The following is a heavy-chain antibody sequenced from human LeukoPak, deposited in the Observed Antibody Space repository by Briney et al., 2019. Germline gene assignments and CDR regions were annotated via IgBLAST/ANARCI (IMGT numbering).Heavy chain of an antibody. CDR3: ARAERYCSGGSCYPRPDY. Sequence: PGRSLRLSCAASGFTFDDYAMHCVRQAPGKGLEWVSGISWNSGSIGYADSVKGRFTISRDNAKNSLYLQMNSLRAEDTAVYYCARAERYCSGGSCYPRPDYWGQGTLVTVSS. D-gene: IGHD2-15*01. CDR1: GFTFDDYA. J-gene: IGHJ4*02. V-gene: IGHV3-9*01. CDR2: ISWNSGSI.